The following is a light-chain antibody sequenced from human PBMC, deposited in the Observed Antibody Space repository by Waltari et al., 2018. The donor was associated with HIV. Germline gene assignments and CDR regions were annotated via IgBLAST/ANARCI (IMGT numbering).Light chain of an antibody. CDR1: NIGVRN. V-gene: IGLV3-21*02. CDR3: QVWGDSRDNVV. CDR2: DDS. Sequence: SYVLTQPPSVSVAPGQTATITCGGNNIGVRNVHWYQQLPGQAPVPVVYDDSARPSGIPERFSGSNSGNTATLTITRVEAGDEADYYCQVWGDSRDNVVFGGGTKLTVL. J-gene: IGLJ2*01.